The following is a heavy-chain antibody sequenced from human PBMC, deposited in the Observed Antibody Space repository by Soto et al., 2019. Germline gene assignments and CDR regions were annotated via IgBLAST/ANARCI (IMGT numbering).Heavy chain of an antibody. CDR2: IYPGDSDT. J-gene: IGHJ5*02. CDR1: GYSFTSYW. V-gene: IGHV5-51*01. D-gene: IGHD2-2*01. Sequence: ESLKISCKGSGYSFTSYWIGWVRQMPGKGLEWMGIIYPGDSDTRYSPSFQGQVTISADKSISTAYLQWSSLKASDTAMYYCARQVVVPAATGNWFDPWGQGTLVTVSS. CDR3: ARQVVVPAATGNWFDP.